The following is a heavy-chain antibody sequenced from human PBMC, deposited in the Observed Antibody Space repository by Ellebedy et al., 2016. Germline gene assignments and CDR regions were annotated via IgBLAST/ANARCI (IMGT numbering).Heavy chain of an antibody. CDR3: ARGGMLYCSSTYCVDY. J-gene: IGHJ4*02. D-gene: IGHD2-2*01. V-gene: IGHV1-18*01. CDR2: ISSYNGNT. CDR1: GYTFSNYG. Sequence: ASVKVSXXASGYTFSNYGITWVRPAPAQGLEWMGWISSYNGNTNYAQKLQGRVTMTTDTSTSTAYMELRSLRSDDTTMYYCARGGMLYCSSTYCVDYWGQGTLVTVSS.